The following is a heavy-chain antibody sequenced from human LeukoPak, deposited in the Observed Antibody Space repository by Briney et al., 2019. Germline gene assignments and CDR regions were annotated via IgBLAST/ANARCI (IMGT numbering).Heavy chain of an antibody. CDR3: ARDGSIWSSSGYSYGMDV. CDR2: ISSASTYI. D-gene: IGHD6-13*01. V-gene: IGHV3-21*01. Sequence: GSLRLSCAASGFTLSGYTMNWVRQAPGKGLEWVSSISSASTYISYADSMKGRITISRDNAQNSLYLQVSSLRVEDTAVYYCARDGSIWSSSGYSYGMDVWGQGTTVTVSS. J-gene: IGHJ6*02. CDR1: GFTLSGYT.